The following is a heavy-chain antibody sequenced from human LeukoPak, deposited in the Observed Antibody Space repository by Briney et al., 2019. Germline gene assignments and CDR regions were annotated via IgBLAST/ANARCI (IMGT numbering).Heavy chain of an antibody. CDR1: GYTFTSYD. Sequence: ASVKVSCKASGYTFTSYDINWVRQATGQGLEWMGWMNPNSGNTGYAQKFQGRDTMTRNTSISTAYMELSSLRSEDTAVCYCARVISRIVVVITGESDAFDIWGQGTMVTVSS. CDR2: MNPNSGNT. CDR3: ARVISRIVVVITGESDAFDI. V-gene: IGHV1-8*01. D-gene: IGHD3-22*01. J-gene: IGHJ3*02.